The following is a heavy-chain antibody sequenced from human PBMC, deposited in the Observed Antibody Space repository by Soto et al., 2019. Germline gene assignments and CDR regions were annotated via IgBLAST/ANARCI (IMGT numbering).Heavy chain of an antibody. Sequence: ASVKVSCKASGYTFTSNWIHWVRRAPGQGLEWMGIINPSGGSTYYAQRFQGRVTLTRDTSTSTVYMELTSLTSEDTAVYYCARDHSISSSGAWWLDPWGQGTLVTVSS. CDR1: GYTFTSNW. CDR3: ARDHSISSSGAWWLDP. J-gene: IGHJ5*02. CDR2: INPSGGST. V-gene: IGHV1-46*01. D-gene: IGHD6-13*01.